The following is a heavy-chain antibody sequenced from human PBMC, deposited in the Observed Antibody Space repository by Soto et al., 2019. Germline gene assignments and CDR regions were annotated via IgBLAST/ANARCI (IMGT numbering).Heavy chain of an antibody. CDR3: ARDRAVRKENGMDV. D-gene: IGHD6-6*01. J-gene: IGHJ6*02. CDR2: ITGGSGYI. Sequence: EVQLVESGGGLVKPGGSLGLSCVVSGFTFSTYTMNWVRQAPGKGLEWVSSITGGSGYIYYADSVKGRFTISRDNAKNSLYLKMDSLRAEDSAVYYCARDRAVRKENGMDVWGQGATVTVSS. CDR1: GFTFSTYT. V-gene: IGHV3-21*01.